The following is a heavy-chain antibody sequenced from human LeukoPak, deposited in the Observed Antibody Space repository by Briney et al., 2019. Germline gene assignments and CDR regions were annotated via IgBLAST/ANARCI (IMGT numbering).Heavy chain of an antibody. D-gene: IGHD6-13*01. CDR1: GGSISSYY. CDR2: IYYSGST. V-gene: IGHV4-59*01. CDR3: ASTSGYSSSYYPPFDF. J-gene: IGHJ4*02. Sequence: SETLSLTCTVSGGSISSYYWSWIRQPPGKGLGWIGFIYYSGSTNYNPSLKSRVTISVDTSKNQVSLTLSSVTAADTAVYYCASTSGYSSSYYPPFDFWGQGTLVTVSS.